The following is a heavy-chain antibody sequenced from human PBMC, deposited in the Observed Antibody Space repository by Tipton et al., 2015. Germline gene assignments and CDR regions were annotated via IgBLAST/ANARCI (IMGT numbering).Heavy chain of an antibody. D-gene: IGHD3-22*01. CDR1: GFIFSDYY. V-gene: IGHV3-11*06. CDR3: RRVGGYYYDTSGSSSTY. J-gene: IGHJ4*02. Sequence: GSLRLSCAASGFIFSDYYMTWIRQAPGKGLEWISFISSSGSYTNHADSVKGRFTISRDNAKNSLYLQMNSLRVEDTAVYYCRRVGGYYYDTSGSSSTYWGQGTLVTVSA. CDR2: ISSSGSYT.